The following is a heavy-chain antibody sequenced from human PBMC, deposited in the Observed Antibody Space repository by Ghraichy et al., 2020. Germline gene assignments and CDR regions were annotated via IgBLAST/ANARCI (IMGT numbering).Heavy chain of an antibody. CDR2: LYWNGEK. Sequence: SGPTLVKPTQTLTLTCTFSGFSLSTDQVAVGWIRQPPGKALEWLAVLYWNGEKRFWPYMESRLTITKDTSKNQVVLIVTNMDPADTGTYFCSHRRDCSSPDCYGQDNWFDPWGQGTLVTVSS. CDR3: SHRRDCSSPDCYGQDNWFDP. V-gene: IGHV2-5*01. J-gene: IGHJ5*02. D-gene: IGHD2-2*01. CDR1: GFSLSTDQVA.